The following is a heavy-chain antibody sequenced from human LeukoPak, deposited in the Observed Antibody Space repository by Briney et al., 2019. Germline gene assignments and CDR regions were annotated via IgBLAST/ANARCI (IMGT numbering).Heavy chain of an antibody. CDR1: GGSMSSYY. CDR2: IFHTGST. V-gene: IGHV4-59*01. CDR3: ATTSCSGGSCPPLGAFDI. Sequence: SETLSLTCTVSGGSMSSYYWSWIRQPPGKGLEWIGSIFHTGSTYFNLSLKSRVTISVDTSKNQFSLRLSSVTAADTAVYYCATTSCSGGSCPPLGAFDIWGQGTMVTVSS. J-gene: IGHJ3*02. D-gene: IGHD2-15*01.